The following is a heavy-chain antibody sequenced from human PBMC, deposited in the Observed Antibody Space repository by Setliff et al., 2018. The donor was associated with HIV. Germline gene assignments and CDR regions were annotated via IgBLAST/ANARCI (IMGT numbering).Heavy chain of an antibody. CDR2: VYYTGTS. CDR1: GVSVSSGGYY. J-gene: IGHJ1*01. CDR3: ARGESTTWDLAEYFQH. D-gene: IGHD2-2*01. V-gene: IGHV4-31*03. Sequence: PSETLSLTCTVSGVSVSSGGYYWSWIRQHPGKGLEWIGYVYYTGTSYFNPSLKGRITISVDTSKNHFSLKLGFVTAADTAVYYCARGESTTWDLAEYFQHWGHGTLVTVSS.